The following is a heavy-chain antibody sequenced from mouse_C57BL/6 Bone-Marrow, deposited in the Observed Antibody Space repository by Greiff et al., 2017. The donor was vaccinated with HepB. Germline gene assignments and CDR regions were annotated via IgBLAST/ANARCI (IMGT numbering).Heavy chain of an antibody. Sequence: VQLQQSGAELARPGASVKLSCKASGYTFTSYGISWVKQRTGQGLEWIGEIYPRSGNTYYNEKFKGKATLTADKSSSTAYMELRSLTSEDSAVYFCARYRYYGSSSGYFDVWGTGTTVTVSS. V-gene: IGHV1-81*01. D-gene: IGHD1-1*01. J-gene: IGHJ1*03. CDR1: GYTFTSYG. CDR2: IYPRSGNT. CDR3: ARYRYYGSSSGYFDV.